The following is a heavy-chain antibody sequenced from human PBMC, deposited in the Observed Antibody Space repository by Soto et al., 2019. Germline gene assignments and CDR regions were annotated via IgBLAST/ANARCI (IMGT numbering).Heavy chain of an antibody. V-gene: IGHV3-33*01. D-gene: IGHD3-3*01. CDR3: ARVEGFDLDY. J-gene: IGHJ4*02. CDR2: IWYDGSNT. CDR1: GFTFSHYG. Sequence: QVQLVESGGGVVHPGRSLRLSCAASGFTFSHYGMHWVRQAPGKGLEWVAVIWYDGSNTYYADSVKGRFTVSRDNSKNTLFMQMNSLRVEDTAVHYCARVEGFDLDYWGQGTLVTVSS.